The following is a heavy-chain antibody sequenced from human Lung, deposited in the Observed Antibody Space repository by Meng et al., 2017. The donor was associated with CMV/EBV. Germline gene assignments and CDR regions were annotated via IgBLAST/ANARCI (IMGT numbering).Heavy chain of an antibody. CDR1: EYTFTGYY. D-gene: IGHD2-15*01. Sequence: ASXXVSXKASEYTFTGYYIHWVRQAPGQGLEWMGWINPNSGGTSSAQKFQGRVTMTRDTSISTAYMELSSLTPDDTAMFYCARGSFHFTSKVLLTPGGDAFDLWXQGTMVTVSS. V-gene: IGHV1-2*02. CDR3: ARGSFHFTSKVLLTPGGDAFDL. CDR2: INPNSGGT. J-gene: IGHJ3*01.